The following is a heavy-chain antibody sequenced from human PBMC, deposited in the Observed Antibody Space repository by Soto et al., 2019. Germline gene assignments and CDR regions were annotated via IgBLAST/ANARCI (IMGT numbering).Heavy chain of an antibody. D-gene: IGHD3-9*01. Sequence: ASVKVSCKASGYTFTSYGISWVRQAPGQGLEWMGWISAYNGNTNYAQKLQGRVTMTTDTSTSTAYMELRSLRSGDTAVYYCARDSNYDILTPYYYYYGMDVWGQGTTVTVSS. J-gene: IGHJ6*02. V-gene: IGHV1-18*04. CDR3: ARDSNYDILTPYYYYYGMDV. CDR2: ISAYNGNT. CDR1: GYTFTSYG.